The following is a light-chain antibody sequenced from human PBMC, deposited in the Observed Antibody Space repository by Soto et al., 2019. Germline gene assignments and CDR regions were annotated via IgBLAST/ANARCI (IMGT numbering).Light chain of an antibody. Sequence: DIQMTQSPSILSASVGDRVTITCRASQSIRSWLAWYQQKPGKAPKLLIYDAYSLESGVPSRFSGRRSGTEFTLTIAGLQPEDFATYYCQQYESYSPPTFGGGTKVEIK. V-gene: IGKV1-5*01. CDR1: QSIRSW. J-gene: IGKJ4*01. CDR3: QQYESYSPPT. CDR2: DAY.